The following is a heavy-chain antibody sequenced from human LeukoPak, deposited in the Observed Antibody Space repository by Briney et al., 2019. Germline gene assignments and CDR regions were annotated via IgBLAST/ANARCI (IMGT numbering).Heavy chain of an antibody. CDR1: GFIFNNYA. V-gene: IGHV3-9*01. D-gene: IGHD6-19*01. CDR3: AKDNRRHYTSGPNPDSLH. Sequence: SLRLSCAGSGFIFNNYAMHWGRQPPGKGLEWVSGISWNSGTIDYADSVRGRFTISRDNAKNSLYLQMDSLRVEDTAFYYCAKDNRRHYTSGPNPDSLHWGQGALVTVSS. J-gene: IGHJ4*02. CDR2: ISWNSGTI.